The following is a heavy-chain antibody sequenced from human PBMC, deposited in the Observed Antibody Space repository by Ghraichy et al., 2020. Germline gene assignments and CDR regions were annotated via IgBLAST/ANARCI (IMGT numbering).Heavy chain of an antibody. V-gene: IGHV3-23*01. D-gene: IGHD1-26*01. J-gene: IGHJ5*02. CDR3: AKYRYSGSMWNSFDP. CDR2: ISGNGGSGGTT. CDR1: GFTFSHYA. Sequence: GESLNISCVASGFTFSHYAMTWVRQAPGKGLEWVSSISGNGGSGGTTYYADSVKGRFTISRDNSKNTLYLQMNGLRAEDTAVYFCAKYRYSGSMWNSFDPWGRGTLVTVSS.